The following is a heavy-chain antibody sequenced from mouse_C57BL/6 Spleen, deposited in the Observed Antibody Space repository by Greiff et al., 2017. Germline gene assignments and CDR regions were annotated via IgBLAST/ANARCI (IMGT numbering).Heavy chain of an antibody. CDR3: ARGGYDDLPEFAY. Sequence: QVQLQQPGAELVKPGASVKLSCKASGYTFTSYWMHWVKQRPGQGLEWIGMIHPNSGSTNYNEKFKSKATLTVDKSSSTAYMQLSSLTSEDSAVYYCARGGYDDLPEFAYWGQGTLVTVSA. D-gene: IGHD2-3*01. CDR2: IHPNSGST. CDR1: GYTFTSYW. J-gene: IGHJ3*01. V-gene: IGHV1-64*01.